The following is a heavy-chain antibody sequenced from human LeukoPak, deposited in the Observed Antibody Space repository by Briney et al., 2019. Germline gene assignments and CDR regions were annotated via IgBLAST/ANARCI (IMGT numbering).Heavy chain of an antibody. Sequence: ASVKVSCKASGYTFTGYYMHWVRQAPGQGLEWMGWINPNSGGTNYAQKFQGRVTMTRDTPISTAYMELSRLRSDDTAVYYCASGATTVVYDAFDIWGQGTMVTVSS. J-gene: IGHJ3*02. CDR2: INPNSGGT. CDR1: GYTFTGYY. CDR3: ASGATTVVYDAFDI. V-gene: IGHV1-2*02. D-gene: IGHD4-17*01.